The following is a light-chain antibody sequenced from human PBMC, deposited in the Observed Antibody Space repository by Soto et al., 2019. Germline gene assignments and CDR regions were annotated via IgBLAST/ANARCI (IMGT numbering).Light chain of an antibody. CDR1: SSNIGAGYD. CDR2: VNS. CDR3: QSYDSSLSGFVV. Sequence: QSVLTQPPSVSGAPGQRVTISCTGSSSNIGAGYDLHWYQQLPGTAPKLLIYVNSNRPSGVPDRFSGSKSGTSASLAITGFQAEDEADYYCQSYDSSLSGFVVFGGGTKLTVL. V-gene: IGLV1-40*01. J-gene: IGLJ2*01.